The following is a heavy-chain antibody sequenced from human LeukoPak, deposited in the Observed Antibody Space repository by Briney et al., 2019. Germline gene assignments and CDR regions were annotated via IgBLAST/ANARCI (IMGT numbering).Heavy chain of an antibody. CDR3: ARGIIVVVPAARPSGYYMDV. Sequence: ASVKVSCKASGGTFSSYAISWVRQAPGQGLEWMGGIIPIFGTANYAQKFQGRVTITADESTSTAYMELSSLRSEDTAMYYCARGIIVVVPAARPSGYYMDVWGKGTTVTVSS. V-gene: IGHV1-69*01. CDR2: IIPIFGTA. D-gene: IGHD2-2*01. CDR1: GGTFSSYA. J-gene: IGHJ6*03.